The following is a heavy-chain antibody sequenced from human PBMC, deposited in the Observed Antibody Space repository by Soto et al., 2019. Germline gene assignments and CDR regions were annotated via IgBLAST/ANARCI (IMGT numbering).Heavy chain of an antibody. Sequence: QVQLVQSGAEVKKPGSSVKVSCKASGGTFSSYAISWVRQAPGQGLEWMGGIIPIFGTANYAQKFQGRVTITADEXXSXAXKELSSLRSEDTAVYYCARRGFWSGYYTYRGYGMDVWGQGTTVTVSS. CDR1: GGTFSSYA. J-gene: IGHJ6*02. CDR3: ARRGFWSGYYTYRGYGMDV. V-gene: IGHV1-69*12. CDR2: IIPIFGTA. D-gene: IGHD3-3*01.